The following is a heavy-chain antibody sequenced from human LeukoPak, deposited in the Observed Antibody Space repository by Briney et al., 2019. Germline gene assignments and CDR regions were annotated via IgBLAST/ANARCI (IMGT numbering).Heavy chain of an antibody. Sequence: ASVKVSCKASGGTFSSYAISWVRQAPGQGLEWMGRIIPILGIVNYAQKFQGRVTITADKSTSTAYMELSSLRSEDTAVYYCARVMEGDGVKAVAGPNYYYYGMDVWGQGTTVTVSS. V-gene: IGHV1-69*04. CDR2: IIPILGIV. CDR1: GGTFSSYA. J-gene: IGHJ6*02. D-gene: IGHD6-19*01. CDR3: ARVMEGDGVKAVAGPNYYYYGMDV.